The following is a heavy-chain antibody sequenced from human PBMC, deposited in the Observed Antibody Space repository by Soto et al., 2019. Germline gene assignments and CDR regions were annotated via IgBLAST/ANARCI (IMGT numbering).Heavy chain of an antibody. J-gene: IGHJ5*02. CDR2: IYHSGST. CDR1: GVSISGGVYS. D-gene: IGHD2-15*01. Sequence: SETLSLTGAVAGVSISGGVYSWSWIRQPPGKGLEWIGYIYHSGSTYYNPSLKSRVTISVDRSKNQFSLKLSSVTAADTAVYYCARYCSGGSCYSRGEFDPWGQGTLVTVSS. V-gene: IGHV4-30-2*01. CDR3: ARYCSGGSCYSRGEFDP.